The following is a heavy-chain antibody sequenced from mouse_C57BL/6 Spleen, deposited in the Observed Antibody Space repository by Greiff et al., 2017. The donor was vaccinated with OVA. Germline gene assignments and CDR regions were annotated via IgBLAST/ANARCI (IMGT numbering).Heavy chain of an antibody. Sequence: VQLLQPGAALVKPGASVKVSCKASGYTFTSYWMPWVKQRPGQGLEWIGRIHPSVSDTNYNQKLKGKAILTVDKSSSTAYMQLNILTSEDSSVYYCAIDYYGSSPLDYWSQGTTLTVAS. CDR1: GYTFTSYW. J-gene: IGHJ2*01. V-gene: IGHV1-74*01. D-gene: IGHD1-1*01. CDR2: IHPSVSDT. CDR3: AIDYYGSSPLDY.